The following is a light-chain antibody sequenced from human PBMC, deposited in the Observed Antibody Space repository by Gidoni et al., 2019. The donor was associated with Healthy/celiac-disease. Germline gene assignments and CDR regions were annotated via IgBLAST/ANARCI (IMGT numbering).Light chain of an antibody. J-gene: IGKJ2*01. CDR1: QSISSY. CDR3: QQSYSTPPYT. Sequence: DIQMTQSPSSLSASVGDRVTITCRASQSISSYLNWYQQKPGKAPNLLIYAASILQSGVPSRFGGSGSGTDFTLTISSLQPEDFATYYCQQSYSTPPYTFGQGTKLEIK. CDR2: AAS. V-gene: IGKV1-39*01.